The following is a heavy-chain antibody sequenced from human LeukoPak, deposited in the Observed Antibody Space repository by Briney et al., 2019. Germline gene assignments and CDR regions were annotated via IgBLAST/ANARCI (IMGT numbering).Heavy chain of an antibody. CDR1: GGFISSSSYY. CDR2: IYHSGST. V-gene: IGHV4-39*07. CDR3: ARINWNYYFDY. J-gene: IGHJ4*02. Sequence: SETLSLTCTVSGGFISSSSYYWGWIRQPPGKGLEWIGSIYHSGSTYYNPSLKSRVTISVDTSKNQFSLKLSSVTAADTAVYYCARINWNYYFDYWGQGTLVTVSS. D-gene: IGHD1-1*01.